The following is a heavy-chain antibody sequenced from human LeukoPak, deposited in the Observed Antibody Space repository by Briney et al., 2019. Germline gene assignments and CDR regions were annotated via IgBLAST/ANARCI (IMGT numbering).Heavy chain of an antibody. V-gene: IGHV1-69*13. Sequence: SVKVSCKASGYTFTSYPISWVRQAPGPELEWMGGIIPIFGTANYAQKFQGRVTITADESTSTAYMELSSLRSEDTAVYYCARETSAGAFDIWGQGTMVTVSS. CDR3: ARETSAGAFDI. CDR2: IIPIFGTA. CDR1: GYTFTSYP. J-gene: IGHJ3*02.